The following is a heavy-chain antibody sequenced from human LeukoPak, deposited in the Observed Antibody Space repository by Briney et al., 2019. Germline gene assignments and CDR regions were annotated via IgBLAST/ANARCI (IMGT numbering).Heavy chain of an antibody. J-gene: IGHJ5*02. CDR2: TYPGNCNT. Sequence: GESLKISCKGSGYSFTNNWIGWVRQMPGKGLEWMGITYPGNCNTRYSPSFQGQVTISADKSISSAYLQWSSLKASDTAMYYCVRSPACSSGTCYPNWFDPWGQGTLVTVSS. D-gene: IGHD2-15*01. CDR1: GYSFTNNW. CDR3: VRSPACSSGTCYPNWFDP. V-gene: IGHV5-51*01.